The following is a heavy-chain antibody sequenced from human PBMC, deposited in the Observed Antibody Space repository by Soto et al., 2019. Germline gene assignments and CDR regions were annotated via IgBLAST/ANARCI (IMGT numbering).Heavy chain of an antibody. V-gene: IGHV4-34*01. CDR2: INHSGST. CDR3: ASMSGSRHFDY. D-gene: IGHD1-26*01. Sequence: QVQLQQWGAGLLKPSETLSLTCAVYGGSFSGYYLSWIRQPPGKGLEWIGEINHSGSTNYNPSLKSRVTISVDTSKNQFSLKLSSVTAADTAVYYCASMSGSRHFDYWGQGTLVTVSS. J-gene: IGHJ4*02. CDR1: GGSFSGYY.